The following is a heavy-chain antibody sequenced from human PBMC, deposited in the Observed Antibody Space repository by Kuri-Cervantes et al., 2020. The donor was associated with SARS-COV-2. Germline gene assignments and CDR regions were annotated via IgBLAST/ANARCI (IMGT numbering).Heavy chain of an antibody. CDR1: GFTFSSYE. V-gene: IGHV3-48*03. Sequence: GESLKISCAASGFTFSSYEMNWVRQAPGKGLEWVSYISSSGSTIYYADSVKGRFTISRDNAKNSLYLQMNSLRAADTAVYYCARGPPGYDFRSGYPNWFDPWGQGTLVTVSS. J-gene: IGHJ5*02. CDR2: ISSSGSTI. D-gene: IGHD3-3*01. CDR3: ARGPPGYDFRSGYPNWFDP.